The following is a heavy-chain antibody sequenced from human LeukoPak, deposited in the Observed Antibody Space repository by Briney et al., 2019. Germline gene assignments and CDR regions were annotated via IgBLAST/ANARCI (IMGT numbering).Heavy chain of an antibody. J-gene: IGHJ5*02. D-gene: IGHD2-2*02. CDR2: IYHSGST. CDR3: ARGRVVVVTAAIRRNNWFDP. CDR1: GYSISSGYY. V-gene: IGHV4-38-2*01. Sequence: PSETLSLTCAVSGYSISSGYYWGWIRQPPGQGLEGICTIYHSGSTYYNPSLKSRVTISTDTSKNPFSLRLISVTAAATSVYLCARGRVVVVTAAIRRNNWFDPWGQGTLVTVSS.